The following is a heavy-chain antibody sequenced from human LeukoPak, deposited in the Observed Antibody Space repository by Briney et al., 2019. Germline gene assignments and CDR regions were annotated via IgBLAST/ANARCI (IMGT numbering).Heavy chain of an antibody. D-gene: IGHD3-22*01. Sequence: GGSLKLSCATSGFTFSGSAMHWVRQASGKGLEWVGRIRSKANSYATAYAASVKGRFTISRDESKNTAYLQMNSLKTEDTAVYYCARRSTDDSSGYYSTWGQGTLVTVSS. CDR1: GFTFSGSA. J-gene: IGHJ1*01. V-gene: IGHV3-73*01. CDR3: ARRSTDDSSGYYST. CDR2: IRSKANSYAT.